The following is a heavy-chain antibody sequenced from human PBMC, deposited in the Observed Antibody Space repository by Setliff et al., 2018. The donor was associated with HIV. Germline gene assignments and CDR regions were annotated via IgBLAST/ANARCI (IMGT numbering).Heavy chain of an antibody. V-gene: IGHV4-38-2*01. D-gene: IGHD3-22*01. CDR2: IYSTGHT. J-gene: IGHJ3*01. Sequence: PSETLSLTCLVFGYSITNGNYWAWIRQSPGKGLEWIGSIYSTGHTYYNPSHKSRLTMSVDTAKNRFSLKLISVTAADTAVYYCARSGYTSGFYWVFGAFGVWGQGKLVTVSS. CDR1: GYSITNGNY. CDR3: ARSGYTSGFYWVFGAFGV.